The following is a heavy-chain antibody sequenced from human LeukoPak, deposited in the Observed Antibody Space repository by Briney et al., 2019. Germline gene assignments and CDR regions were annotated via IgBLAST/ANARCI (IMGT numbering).Heavy chain of an antibody. CDR3: ARSGSYFAFDI. J-gene: IGHJ3*02. CDR2: IYYSGST. D-gene: IGHD1-26*01. Sequence: SETLSLTCTVSGGSISSYYWSWIRQLPGKGLEWIGYIYYSGSTNYNPSLKSRVTISVDTSKNQFSLKLSSVTAADTAVYYCARSGSYFAFDIWGQGTMVTVSS. CDR1: GGSISSYY. V-gene: IGHV4-59*08.